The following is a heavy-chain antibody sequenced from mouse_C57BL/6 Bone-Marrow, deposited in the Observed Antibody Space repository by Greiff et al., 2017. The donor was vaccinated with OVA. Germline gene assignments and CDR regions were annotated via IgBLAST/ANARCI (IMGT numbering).Heavy chain of an antibody. CDR3: ARREYYGLFAY. CDR2: ISYDGSN. Sequence: ESGPGLVKPSQSLSLTCSVTGYSITSGYYWNWIRQFPGNKLEWMGYISYDGSNNYNPSLKNRISITRDTSKNQFFLKLNSVTTEDTATYYCARREYYGLFAYWGQGTLVTVSA. D-gene: IGHD1-1*01. CDR1: GYSITSGYY. V-gene: IGHV3-6*01. J-gene: IGHJ3*01.